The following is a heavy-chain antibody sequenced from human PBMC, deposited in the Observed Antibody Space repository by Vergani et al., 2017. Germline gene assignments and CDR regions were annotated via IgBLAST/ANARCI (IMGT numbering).Heavy chain of an antibody. CDR3: ARDQRYDIWTGFSPYYYYGMDV. Sequence: EVQLVESGGGLVQPGGSLRLSCAASGFTFSSYWMSWVRQAPGKGLEWVANIKQDGSEKYYVDSVKGRFTISRDNAKNSLYLQMNSLRAEDTAVYYCARDQRYDIWTGFSPYYYYGMDVWGQGTTVTVSS. J-gene: IGHJ6*02. D-gene: IGHD3-9*01. CDR1: GFTFSSYW. V-gene: IGHV3-7*01. CDR2: IKQDGSEK.